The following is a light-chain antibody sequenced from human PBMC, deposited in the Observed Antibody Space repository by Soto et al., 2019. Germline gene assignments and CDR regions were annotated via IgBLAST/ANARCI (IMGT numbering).Light chain of an antibody. Sequence: IGVTQSPVALSLSPGEGATLSCRASQSVSSSYLAWYKQKPGQAPRLLIYGASSRATGIPDRFSGSGSGTDFTLTISRLEPEDFAVYYCQQYGSSPRTFGQGTKV. V-gene: IGKV3-20*01. CDR1: QSVSSSY. CDR2: GAS. J-gene: IGKJ1*01. CDR3: QQYGSSPRT.